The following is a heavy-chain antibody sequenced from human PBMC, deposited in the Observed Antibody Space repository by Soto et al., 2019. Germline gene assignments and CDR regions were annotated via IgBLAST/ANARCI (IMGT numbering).Heavy chain of an antibody. D-gene: IGHD2-21*02. CDR2: LYNTGST. CDR1: GASTSRYY. V-gene: IGHV4-59*01. Sequence: TSETLSLTCTVSGASTSRYYWSWIRLSPGKGLEWIGYLYNTGSTIYNPSLKSRVTISVDASRNQFSLKMNSVTAADTAVYYCARDLWGYCGADCYPLDVWGQGTTVTVSS. J-gene: IGHJ6*02. CDR3: ARDLWGYCGADCYPLDV.